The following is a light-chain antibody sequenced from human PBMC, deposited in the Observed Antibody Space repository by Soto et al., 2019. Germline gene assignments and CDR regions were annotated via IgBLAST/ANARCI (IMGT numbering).Light chain of an antibody. Sequence: QSVLTQPASVSGSPGQSITISCTGTSSDVGGYNYVSWYQQHPGKAPKLMIYEGNNRPSGVSNRFSGSKSGSTASLTISGLQAEDEADYYCSSYTSSSTLGVFGTGTKLTVL. CDR2: EGN. CDR3: SSYTSSSTLGV. CDR1: SSDVGGYNY. V-gene: IGLV2-14*01. J-gene: IGLJ1*01.